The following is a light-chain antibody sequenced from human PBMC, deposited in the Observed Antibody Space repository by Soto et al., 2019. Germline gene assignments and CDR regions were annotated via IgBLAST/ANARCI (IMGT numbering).Light chain of an antibody. CDR1: ESISINY. CDR2: GGS. Sequence: EIVLTQSPGTLPLSPGERATLSCRASESISINYIAWYQQKPGQAPRLLIYGGSNRASGIPDRFSGSGSGTDFALAISGLGPEDFAVYFCHGLQYRVSSVYTFGXGTK. CDR3: HGLQYRVSSVYT. V-gene: IGKV3-20*01. J-gene: IGKJ2*01.